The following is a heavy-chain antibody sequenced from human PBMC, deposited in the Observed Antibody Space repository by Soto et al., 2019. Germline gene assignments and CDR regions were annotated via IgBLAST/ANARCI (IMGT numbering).Heavy chain of an antibody. CDR3: ARARVEMATNPLMFSFDY. D-gene: IGHD3-10*02. Sequence: VGSLRLSCAASGFTFSSYAMHWVRQAPGKGLEWVAVISYDGINKYYADSVKGRFTISRDNSKNTLYLQMSSLGAGDTAVYYCARARVEMATNPLMFSFDYWGQGPLVTVS. V-gene: IGHV3-30-3*01. CDR1: GFTFSSYA. J-gene: IGHJ4*02. CDR2: ISYDGINK.